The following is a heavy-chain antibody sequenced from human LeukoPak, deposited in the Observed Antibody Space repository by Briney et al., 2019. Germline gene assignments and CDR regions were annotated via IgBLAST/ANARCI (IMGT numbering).Heavy chain of an antibody. V-gene: IGHV4-34*01. CDR1: GGSFSGYY. D-gene: IGHD3-22*01. Sequence: SETLSLTCAVYGGSFSGYYWSWIRQPPGKGLEWIGEINHSGSTNYNPSLKSRVTISVDTSKNQFSLKLSSVTAADTAVYYCARDSGNYYDSSGYLQSVYYFDYWGQGTLVTVSS. CDR3: ARDSGNYYDSSGYLQSVYYFDY. CDR2: INHSGST. J-gene: IGHJ4*02.